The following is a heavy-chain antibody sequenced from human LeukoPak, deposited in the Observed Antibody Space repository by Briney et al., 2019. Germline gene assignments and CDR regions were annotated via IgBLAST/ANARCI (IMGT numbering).Heavy chain of an antibody. CDR3: ARGPPHSGYDHPFDY. J-gene: IGHJ4*02. Sequence: PGGSLRLSCAASGFTVSSNYMSWVRQAPGKGLEWVSVIYSGGSTYYADSVKGRFTISRDNSKNTLYLQMNSLRAEDTAVYYCARGPPHSGYDHPFDYWGQGTLVTVSS. CDR2: IYSGGST. V-gene: IGHV3-66*01. CDR1: GFTVSSNY. D-gene: IGHD5-12*01.